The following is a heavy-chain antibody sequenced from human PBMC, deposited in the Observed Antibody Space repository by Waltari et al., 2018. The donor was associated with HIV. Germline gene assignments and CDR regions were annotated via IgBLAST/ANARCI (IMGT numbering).Heavy chain of an antibody. V-gene: IGHV3-15*01. CDR3: TTWQGGSY. Sequence: EVQLMEFGGGLVKPGGSLRLSCAASGLKLTTTWMIWVRQAPGKVLVLFGLIKGGVDGRTVDYVVPVKGRLTISRDDSINTVYLQMNSLEAEDTAVYYCTTWQGGSYWGQGTLVTVSP. J-gene: IGHJ4*02. CDR2: IKGGVDGRTV. CDR1: GLKLTTTW.